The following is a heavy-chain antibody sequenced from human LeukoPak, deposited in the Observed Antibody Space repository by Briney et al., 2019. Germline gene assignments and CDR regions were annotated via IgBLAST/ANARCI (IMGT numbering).Heavy chain of an antibody. CDR1: GFTFSTYT. J-gene: IGHJ6*03. D-gene: IGHD3-9*01. CDR3: AREGHYDILTGYSPVEYYNYYMDV. Sequence: HSGGSLRLSCAASGFTFSTYTIHWVRQAPGKGLEWVAVMSYDGNDKHYAASVKGRFTISRDNSKNTVYLQMNSLRAEDTAVYYCAREGHYDILTGYSPVEYYNYYMDVWGKGTTVTVSS. CDR2: MSYDGNDK. V-gene: IGHV3-30*04.